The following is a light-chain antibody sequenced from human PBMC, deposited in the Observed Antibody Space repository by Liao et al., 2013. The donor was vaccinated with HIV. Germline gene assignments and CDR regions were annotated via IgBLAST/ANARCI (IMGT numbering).Light chain of an antibody. CDR3: QAWDSSTGV. Sequence: SYELTQPPSVSVAPGKTAMITCGGDNIGSNSVHWYQQKPGQAPLLVIYFDSDRPSGIPERFSGSNSGNTATLTISGTQAMDEADYYCQAWDSSTGVFGTGTKVTVL. CDR2: FDS. CDR1: NIGSNS. J-gene: IGLJ1*01. V-gene: IGLV3-21*01.